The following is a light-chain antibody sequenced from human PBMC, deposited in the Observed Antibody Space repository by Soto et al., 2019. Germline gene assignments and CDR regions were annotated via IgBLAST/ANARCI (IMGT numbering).Light chain of an antibody. CDR3: MQGQQTPIT. Sequence: DIVMTQSPLSLPVTPGEPASMSCRSSQSLLHSSGNNYLDWYVQKPGQSPQLLIYWGSYRASGVPERFSGSGSGTDFTPKTSRVEAEDVRIYYCMQGQQTPITFGHGTRLAIK. J-gene: IGKJ5*01. CDR1: QSLLHSSGNNY. CDR2: WGS. V-gene: IGKV2-28*01.